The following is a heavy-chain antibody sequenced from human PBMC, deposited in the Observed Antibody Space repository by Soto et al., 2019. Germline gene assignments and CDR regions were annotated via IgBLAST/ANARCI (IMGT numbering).Heavy chain of an antibody. J-gene: IGHJ3*02. CDR2: ISSYDGSNK. V-gene: IGHV3-30-3*01. CDR1: GFTFSSYA. CDR3: ARYIVVVTATYAFDI. Sequence: QVQLVESGGGVVQPGRSLRLSCAASGFTFSSYAMHWVRQAPGKGLEWVAVISSYDGSNKYYADSVKGRFTISRDNSKTTLYLQRNSLRAEDTAVYYGARYIVVVTATYAFDIWGQGTMVTVSS. D-gene: IGHD2-21*02.